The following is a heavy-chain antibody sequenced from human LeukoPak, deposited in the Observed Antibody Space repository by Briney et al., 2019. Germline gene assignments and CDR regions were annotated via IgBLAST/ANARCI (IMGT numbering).Heavy chain of an antibody. CDR1: GFTFSNYW. D-gene: IGHD6-13*01. CDR2: INSDGINT. CDR3: AKRGLAAALFR. V-gene: IGHV3-74*01. Sequence: GGSLRLSCAASGFTFSNYWMHWVRQAPGKGLVWVSRINSDGINTSYADSVKGRFTISRDNSKNTLYLQMNRLRAEDTAVYYCAKRGLAAALFRWGQGTLVTVSS. J-gene: IGHJ4*02.